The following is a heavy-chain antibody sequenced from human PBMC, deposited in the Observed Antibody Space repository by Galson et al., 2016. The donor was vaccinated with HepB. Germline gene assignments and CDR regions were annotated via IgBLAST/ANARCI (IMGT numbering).Heavy chain of an antibody. CDR3: ARESVYGDNWFDP. V-gene: IGHV4-61*01. J-gene: IGHJ5*02. D-gene: IGHD5/OR15-5a*01. CDR2: VHYSGTT. Sequence: ETLSLTCTVSGGSITIINYYWTWIRQPPGKRMEWIGYVHYSGTTKYNPSLKSRVSITLETSKNQFSLSLNYATAADTAAYYCARESVYGDNWFDPWGQGTLVTVSS. CDR1: GGSITIINYY.